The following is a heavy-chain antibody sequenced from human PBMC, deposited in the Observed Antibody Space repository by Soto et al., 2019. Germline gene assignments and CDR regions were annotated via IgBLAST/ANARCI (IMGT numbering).Heavy chain of an antibody. CDR1: GFTFSNFE. D-gene: IGHD3-9*01. J-gene: IGHJ6*02. CDR3: ARAECSSPDCLTAYYSYGLDV. Sequence: PVGSLRLSCAASGFTFSNFEMHWVRQAPGKGLEWVSYINTAGSTKYYAESVKGRFTISRDNARNSLFLQMNSLRAEDAAVYYCARAECSSPDCLTAYYSYGLDVWGQGSTVTV. CDR2: INTAGSTK. V-gene: IGHV3-48*03.